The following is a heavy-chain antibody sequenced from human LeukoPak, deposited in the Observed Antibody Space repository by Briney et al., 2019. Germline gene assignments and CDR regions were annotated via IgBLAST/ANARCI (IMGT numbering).Heavy chain of an antibody. CDR3: AKGGYSSGSPMGFDY. D-gene: IGHD6-19*01. V-gene: IGHV3-23*01. J-gene: IGHJ4*02. Sequence: GGSLRLSCAASGFTFSSYAMSWVRQAPGKGLEWVSAISGSGGSTYYADSVKGRFTISRDNSKNTLYLQMNSLRAEDTAVYYCAKGGYSSGSPMGFDYRGQGTLVTVSS. CDR2: ISGSGGST. CDR1: GFTFSSYA.